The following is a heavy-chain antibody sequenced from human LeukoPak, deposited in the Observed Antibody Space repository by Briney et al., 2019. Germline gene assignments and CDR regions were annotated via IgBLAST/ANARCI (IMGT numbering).Heavy chain of an antibody. CDR3: ARARGYDFFPLDY. Sequence: SETLSLTCAVSVGSFSDYFWTWIRQPPGKGLEWIGYIYYSGDTNYNPSLKSRVTISVDTSKKQFSLRLNYVTAADTAVYYCARARGYDFFPLDYWGQGTLVTVSS. V-gene: IGHV4-59*01. D-gene: IGHD5-12*01. CDR2: IYYSGDT. CDR1: VGSFSDYF. J-gene: IGHJ4*02.